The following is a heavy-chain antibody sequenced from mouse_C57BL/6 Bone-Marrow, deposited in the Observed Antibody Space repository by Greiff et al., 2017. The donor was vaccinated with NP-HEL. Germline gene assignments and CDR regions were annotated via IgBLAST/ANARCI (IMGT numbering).Heavy chain of an antibody. Sequence: KQSGAELVRPGASVKLSCTASGFNIKDDYMHWVKQRPEQGLEWIGWIDPENGDTEYASKFQGKATITADTSSNTAYLQLSSLTSEDTAVYYCTPLLRGYFDVWGTGTTVTVSS. CDR1: GFNIKDDY. CDR2: IDPENGDT. CDR3: TPLLRGYFDV. J-gene: IGHJ1*03. V-gene: IGHV14-4*01. D-gene: IGHD1-2*01.